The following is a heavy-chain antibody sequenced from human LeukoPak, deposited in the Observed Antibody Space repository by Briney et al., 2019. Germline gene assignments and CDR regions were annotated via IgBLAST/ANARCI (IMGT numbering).Heavy chain of an antibody. CDR3: ARLGLRYFDWLPDY. D-gene: IGHD3-9*01. CDR2: IYTSGST. Sequence: SETLSLTCTVSGGSISSYYWSWIRQPAGKGLEWIGRIYTSGSTNYNPSLKSRVTMSVDTSKNQFSLKLSSVTAADTAAYYCARLGLRYFDWLPDYWGQGTLVTVSS. J-gene: IGHJ4*02. V-gene: IGHV4-4*07. CDR1: GGSISSYY.